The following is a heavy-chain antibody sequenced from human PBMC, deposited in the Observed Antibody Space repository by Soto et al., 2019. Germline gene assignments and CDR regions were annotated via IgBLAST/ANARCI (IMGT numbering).Heavy chain of an antibody. D-gene: IGHD3-10*01. CDR2: IYYSGST. CDR3: ARAGEVALFDY. J-gene: IGHJ4*02. V-gene: IGHV4-30-4*01. CDR1: GGSISSGDDS. Sequence: PSETLSLTCTVSGGSISSGDDSWSWIRQPPGKGLEWIGYIYYSGSTYYNPSLKRRVTISLDTSKNQCPLKLSSVTAADTAVYYCARAGEVALFDYWGQGTLVTVSS.